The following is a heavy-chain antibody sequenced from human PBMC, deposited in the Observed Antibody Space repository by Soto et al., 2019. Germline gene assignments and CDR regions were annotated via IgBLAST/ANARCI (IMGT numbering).Heavy chain of an antibody. J-gene: IGHJ3*02. CDR3: ARADLRSVWSNSAFDI. CDR2: ISGYNGNT. V-gene: IGHV1-18*01. Sequence: QVHLVQSGTEVKKPGASVKVSCKASGYMFTSYGISWVRQAPGQGLEWMGWISGYNGNTNYAQRLQGRVTMTTDTSTSTVYMELRSLRSDDTAVYYCARADLRSVWSNSAFDIWGQGTMVIVSS. D-gene: IGHD6-19*01. CDR1: GYMFTSYG.